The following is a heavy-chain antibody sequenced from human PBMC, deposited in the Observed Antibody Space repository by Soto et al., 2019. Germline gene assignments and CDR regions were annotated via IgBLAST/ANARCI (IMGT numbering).Heavy chain of an antibody. D-gene: IGHD2-15*01. V-gene: IGHV4-34*01. J-gene: IGHJ6*02. Sequence: QVQLQQWGAGLLKPSETLSLTCAVYGGSFSGYYWSWIRQPPGKGLEWIGEINHSGSTNYNPSLKSRVTISVDTSKNQFSLKLSSVTAADTAVYYCARGVGGRLAVTPVVLRSYYYYGMDVWGQGTTVTVSS. CDR3: ARGVGGRLAVTPVVLRSYYYYGMDV. CDR2: INHSGST. CDR1: GGSFSGYY.